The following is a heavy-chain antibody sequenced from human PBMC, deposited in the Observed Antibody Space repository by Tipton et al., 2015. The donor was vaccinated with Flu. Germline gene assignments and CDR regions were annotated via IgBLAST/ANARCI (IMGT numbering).Heavy chain of an antibody. CDR1: GFTFSSYW. CDR2: IKQDGSEK. CDR3: ARDGDFWSGYYRPMLLGYYCGMDV. Sequence: SLRLSCAASGFTFSSYWMSWVRQAPGKGLEWVANIKQDGSEKYYVDSVKGRFTISRDNAKNSLYLQMNSLRAEDTAVYYCARDGDFWSGYYRPMLLGYYCGMDVWGQGTTVTVSS. D-gene: IGHD3-3*01. J-gene: IGHJ6*02. V-gene: IGHV3-7*01.